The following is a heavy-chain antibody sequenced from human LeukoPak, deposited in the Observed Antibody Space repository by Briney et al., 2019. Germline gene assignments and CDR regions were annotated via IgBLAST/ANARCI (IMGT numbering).Heavy chain of an antibody. V-gene: IGHV3-23*01. CDR1: GFTFSSYA. CDR3: AKNRGYSGYGSDY. Sequence: GGSLRLSCAASGFTFSSYAMSWVRQAPGKGLERVSAISDSGGSTYYADSVKGRFTISRDNSKNTLYLQMNSLRAEDTAVYYCAKNRGYSGYGSDYWGQGTLVTVSS. J-gene: IGHJ4*02. D-gene: IGHD5-12*01. CDR2: ISDSGGST.